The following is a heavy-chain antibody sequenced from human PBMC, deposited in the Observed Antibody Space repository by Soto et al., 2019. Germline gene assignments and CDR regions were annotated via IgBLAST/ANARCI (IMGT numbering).Heavy chain of an antibody. CDR1: GFTFSSYA. V-gene: IGHV3-30-3*01. CDR2: ISYDGSNK. Sequence: QVQLVESGGGVVQPGRSLRLSCAASGFTFSSYAMHWVRQAPGKGLEWVAVISYDGSNKYYADSVKGRFTISRDNSKNTRYLQMKSLGDEETAVYYCARGFGEPAYGMDVWGQGTTVTVSS. D-gene: IGHD3-10*01. J-gene: IGHJ6*02. CDR3: ARGFGEPAYGMDV.